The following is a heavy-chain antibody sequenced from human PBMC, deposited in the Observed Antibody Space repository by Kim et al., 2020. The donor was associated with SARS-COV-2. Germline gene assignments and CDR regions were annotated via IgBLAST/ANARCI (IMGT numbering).Heavy chain of an antibody. D-gene: IGHD3-10*01. CDR2: IWYDGSNK. Sequence: GGSLRLSCAASGFTFSSYGMHWVRQAPGKGLEWVAVIWYDGSNKYYADSVKGRFTISRDNSKNTLYLQMNSLRAEDTAVYYCARGNVRLWFGDNWGQGTLVTVSS. V-gene: IGHV3-33*01. CDR1: GFTFSSYG. J-gene: IGHJ4*02. CDR3: ARGNVRLWFGDN.